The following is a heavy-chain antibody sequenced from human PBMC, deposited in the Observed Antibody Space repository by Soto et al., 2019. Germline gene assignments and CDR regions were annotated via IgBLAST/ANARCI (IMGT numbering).Heavy chain of an antibody. CDR1: GYIFTNYN. CDR2: ISTHNGNT. Sequence: QVQLVQSGVEVKKPGASVKVSCKTSGYIFTNYNISWVRQAPGQGLEWMGWISTHNGNTNSTQKFQGRVTMTTDTYTSTAHMELRSLRSDDTAVYYCAREWGVGAVFEYWGQGTLVTVSS. D-gene: IGHD1-26*01. V-gene: IGHV1-18*01. CDR3: AREWGVGAVFEY. J-gene: IGHJ4*02.